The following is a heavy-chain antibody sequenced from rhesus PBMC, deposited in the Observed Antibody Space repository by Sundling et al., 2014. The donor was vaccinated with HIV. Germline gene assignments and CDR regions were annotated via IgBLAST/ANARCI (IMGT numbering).Heavy chain of an antibody. CDR3: VRVPYSGTWNVRGSFDF. Sequence: QVQLQESGPGLVKPSETLSLTCNVSGASISTYWWSWIRQSPGKGLEWIGEINGNSENTNYKPSLKSRVTISRDTSKNQFSLRLTSATVADTAVYYCVRVPYSGTWNVRGSFDFWGQGLRVTVSS. V-gene: IGHV4-80*01. CDR2: INGNSENT. D-gene: IGHD6-25*01. J-gene: IGHJ3*01. CDR1: GASISTYW.